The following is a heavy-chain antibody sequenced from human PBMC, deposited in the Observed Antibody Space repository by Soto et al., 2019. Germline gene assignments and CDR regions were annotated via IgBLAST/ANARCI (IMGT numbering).Heavy chain of an antibody. V-gene: IGHV3-72*01. CDR3: ATGTVGAMDY. Sequence: PGGSLRLSCAASGFTCSYHYMEWVRQAPGKGLEWVGRTRNKVDSYTTEYAASVRGRFTISRDDSKTSLYLQMNSLKTEDTALYYCATGTVGAMDYWGQGTLVTVSS. CDR1: GFTCSYHY. CDR2: TRNKVDSYTT. D-gene: IGHD1-26*01. J-gene: IGHJ4*02.